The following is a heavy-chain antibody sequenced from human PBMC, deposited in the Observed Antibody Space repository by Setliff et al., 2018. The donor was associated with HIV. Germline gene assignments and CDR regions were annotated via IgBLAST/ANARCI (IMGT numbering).Heavy chain of an antibody. CDR2: ISGSGGSP. CDR3: AKDLVYYDSSGDLDY. J-gene: IGHJ4*02. CDR1: GLTFSSYA. D-gene: IGHD3-22*01. V-gene: IGHV3-23*01. Sequence: AASGLTFSSYAMSWVRQAPGKGLEWVSSISGSGGSPYYADSVKGRFTISRDNSKNTLYLQMNSLRAEDTAVYYCAKDLVYYDSSGDLDYWGQGTLVTVSS.